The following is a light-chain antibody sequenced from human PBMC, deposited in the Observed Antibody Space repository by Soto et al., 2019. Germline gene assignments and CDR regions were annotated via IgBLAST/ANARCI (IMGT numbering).Light chain of an antibody. V-gene: IGLV2-14*03. Sequence: QSALTQPASVSGSPGQSIIISCTGTSSDADAYNYVSWYQHHPGKAPKLLIYVVSNRPSGISNRFSGSKSGNTASLTISGLQPEDEADYFCSSYTSSTILFGGGTKLTVL. J-gene: IGLJ2*01. CDR2: VVS. CDR1: SSDADAYNY. CDR3: SSYTSSTIL.